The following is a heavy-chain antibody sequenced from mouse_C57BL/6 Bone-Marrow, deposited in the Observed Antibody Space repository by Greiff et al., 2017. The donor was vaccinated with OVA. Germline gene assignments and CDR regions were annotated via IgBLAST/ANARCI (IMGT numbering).Heavy chain of an antibody. D-gene: IGHD1-1*01. CDR3: ARRSHYYYGSSLDY. CDR2: LYPRSGNT. J-gene: IGHJ2*01. V-gene: IGHV1-81*01. Sequence: VQLPQSGAELARPGASVKLSCKASGYTFTSYGISWVKQRPGQGLEWIGELYPRSGNTYYNEKFKGKATLTADKSSSTAYMELRSLTSEDSAVYFCARRSHYYYGSSLDYWGQGTTLTVSS. CDR1: GYTFTSYG.